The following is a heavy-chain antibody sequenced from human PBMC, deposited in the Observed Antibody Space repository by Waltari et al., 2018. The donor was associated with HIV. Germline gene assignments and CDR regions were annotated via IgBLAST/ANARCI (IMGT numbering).Heavy chain of an antibody. D-gene: IGHD3-10*02. V-gene: IGHV3-30*02. CDR2: IRYDGSKK. Sequence: QVQLVESGGGVVQPGGSLRLSCEASGFTFSTYGIHWVRQAPGKGLEWVAFIRYDGSKKYYRDSVKGRFTMSRDNSKNTLYLQMNSLRAEDTAVYYCARDGYMIGEWGAFDIWGQGTLVTVSS. J-gene: IGHJ3*02. CDR3: ARDGYMIGEWGAFDI. CDR1: GFTFSTYG.